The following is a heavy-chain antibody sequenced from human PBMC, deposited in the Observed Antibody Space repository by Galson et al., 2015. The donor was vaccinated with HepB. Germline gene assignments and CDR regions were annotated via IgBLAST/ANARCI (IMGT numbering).Heavy chain of an antibody. CDR2: FDPEDGET. J-gene: IGHJ4*02. V-gene: IGHV1-24*01. CDR3: ATLPLRLGELSLGPLDY. CDR1: GYTLTELS. Sequence: SVKVSCKVSGYTLTELSMHWVRQAPGKGLEWMGGFDPEDGETIYAQKFQGRVTMAEDTSTDTAYKELSSLRSEDTAVYYCATLPLRLGELSLGPLDYWGQGTLVTVSS. D-gene: IGHD3-16*02.